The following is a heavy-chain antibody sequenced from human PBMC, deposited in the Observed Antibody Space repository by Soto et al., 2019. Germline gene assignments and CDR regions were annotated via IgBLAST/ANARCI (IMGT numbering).Heavy chain of an antibody. CDR2: ITDVGDPT. D-gene: IGHD2-15*01. CDR3: AKARERGQHLQGACYSSARDA. Sequence: GGSLRLSCAASGFTFGTYAMNWVRQAPGKGLEWVSTITDVGDPTYYADSVKGRFTISRDNSKNTLFLQMNSLRAEDTARYYCAKARERGQHLQGACYSSARDAWAQGTTVTVSS. V-gene: IGHV3-23*01. J-gene: IGHJ6*02. CDR1: GFTFGTYA.